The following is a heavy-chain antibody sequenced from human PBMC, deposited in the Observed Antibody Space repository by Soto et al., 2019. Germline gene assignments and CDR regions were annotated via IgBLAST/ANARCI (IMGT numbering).Heavy chain of an antibody. CDR1: GGSLSSYY. Sequence: SETLSLTCTVSGGSLSSYYWSWIRQPPGKGLEWIGYIYYSGSTNYNPSLKSRVTISVDTSKNQFSLKLSSVTAADTAVYYCARDRIGGLPIVATSQGNDAVDIWGQGTMLTVSS. CDR2: IYYSGST. J-gene: IGHJ3*02. V-gene: IGHV4-59*01. CDR3: ARDRIGGLPIVATSQGNDAVDI. D-gene: IGHD5-12*01.